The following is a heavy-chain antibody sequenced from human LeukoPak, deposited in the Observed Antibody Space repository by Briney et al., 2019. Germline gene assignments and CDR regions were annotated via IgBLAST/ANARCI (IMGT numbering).Heavy chain of an antibody. Sequence: SVKVSCKASGGTFSSYAITWVRQAPGHGLEWMGRITPILGIANHPQKFQGRVTITADKSTSTAYMELSSLTSEDTAVYYCAREETIASAGGGDDYYYGMDVWGQGTTVTVSS. CDR3: AREETIASAGGGDDYYYGMDV. D-gene: IGHD6-13*01. CDR2: ITPILGIA. J-gene: IGHJ6*02. V-gene: IGHV1-69*04. CDR1: GGTFSSYA.